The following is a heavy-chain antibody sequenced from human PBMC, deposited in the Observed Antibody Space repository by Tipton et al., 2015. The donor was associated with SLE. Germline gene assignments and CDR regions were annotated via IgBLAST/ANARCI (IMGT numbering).Heavy chain of an antibody. Sequence: LRLSCAVSGVSSSGYYWSWIRQSPGKPLEWIGDIHDSGDSNYNPSLKGRVSISVDTSKNQISLKLNSVTAADTAVYFCARGRVDYIRGTYRPSSFDYWGQGTQVTVSS. V-gene: IGHV4-34*01. D-gene: IGHD3-16*02. CDR1: GVSSSGYY. CDR3: ARGRVDYIRGTYRPSSFDY. J-gene: IGHJ4*02. CDR2: IHDSGDS.